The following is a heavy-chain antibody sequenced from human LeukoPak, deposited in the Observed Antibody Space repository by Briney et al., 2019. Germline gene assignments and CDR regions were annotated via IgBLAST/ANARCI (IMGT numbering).Heavy chain of an antibody. J-gene: IGHJ4*02. CDR2: IYYSGST. V-gene: IGHV4-39*01. CDR3: ASLPVVVVAATPDYFDY. CDR1: GGSISSNSYY. Sequence: KTSETLSLTCTVSGGSISSNSYYWGWIRQPPGKGLEWVGTIYYSGSTYYNPSLKSRVTMSVDTSKNQFSLKLSSVTAADTAVYYCASLPVVVVAATPDYFDYWGQGTLVTVSS. D-gene: IGHD2-15*01.